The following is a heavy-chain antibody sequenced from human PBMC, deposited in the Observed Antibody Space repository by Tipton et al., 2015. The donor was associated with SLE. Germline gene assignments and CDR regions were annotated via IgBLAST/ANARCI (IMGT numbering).Heavy chain of an antibody. CDR3: AKDSWGLGDDALDM. D-gene: IGHD1-26*01. V-gene: IGHV5-51*03. J-gene: IGHJ3*02. CDR1: GYTFTSYW. CDR2: IYPADSDT. Sequence: QLVQSGAEVKKPGESLKISCKGSGYTFTSYWIGWVRQMPGKGLEWMGTIYPADSDTRYSPSFQGQVTISADKSISTVYMQWSGLKASDTAMYYCAKDSWGLGDDALDMWGQGTMVTVSS.